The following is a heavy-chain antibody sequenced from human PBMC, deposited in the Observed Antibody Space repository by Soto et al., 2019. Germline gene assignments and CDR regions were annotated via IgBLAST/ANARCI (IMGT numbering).Heavy chain of an antibody. CDR3: AREGAAAGKYGMDV. V-gene: IGHV1-2*02. CDR1: GYTFTGYY. Sequence: ASVKVSCKASGYTFTGYYMHWVRQAPGQGLEWMGWINPNSGGTNYAQKFQGRVTMTRDTSISTAYMELSRLRSDDTAVYYCAREGAAAGKYGMDVWGQGPTVTVSS. J-gene: IGHJ6*02. D-gene: IGHD6-13*01. CDR2: INPNSGGT.